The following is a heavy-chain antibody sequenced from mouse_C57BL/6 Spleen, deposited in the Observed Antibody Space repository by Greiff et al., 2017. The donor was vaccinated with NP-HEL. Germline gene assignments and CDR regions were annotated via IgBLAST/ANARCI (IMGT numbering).Heavy chain of an antibody. CDR2: IYLGDGDT. Sequence: VQLQQSGPELVKPGASVKISCKASGYAFSSSWMNWVKQRPGKGLEWIGRIYLGDGDTNYNGKFKGKAKLTADKSSSTADMHLSSLTSEDSAVYCCARSSYDDSDDLDYWGQGTTRTVSS. CDR3: ARSSYDDSDDLDY. J-gene: IGHJ2*01. CDR1: GYAFSSSW. V-gene: IGHV1-82*01. D-gene: IGHD2-4*01.